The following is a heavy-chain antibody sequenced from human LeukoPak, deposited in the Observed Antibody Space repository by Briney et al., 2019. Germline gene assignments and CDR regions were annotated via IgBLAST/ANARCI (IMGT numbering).Heavy chain of an antibody. CDR2: IYYSGNT. D-gene: IGHD6-13*01. J-gene: IGHJ4*02. CDR3: ARDRSSGSGKYYLDY. CDR1: GGSISSYY. Sequence: SETLSLTCTVSGGSISSYYWSWIRQPPGKGLEWIGYIYYSGNTYYNPSLKSRVTISVDTSKNQFSLKLSSMTTADTAVYYCARDRSSGSGKYYLDYWGQGTLVTVSS. V-gene: IGHV4-59*01.